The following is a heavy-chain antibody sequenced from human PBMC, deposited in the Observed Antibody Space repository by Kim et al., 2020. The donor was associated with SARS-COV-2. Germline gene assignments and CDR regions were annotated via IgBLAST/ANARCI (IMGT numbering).Heavy chain of an antibody. V-gene: IGHV4-34*01. CDR2: IHHGGNT. Sequence: SETLSLTCAVYGGSFSGYYWSWIRQPPGKGLEWIWEIHHGGNTNYNPSLKSRVTTSIDTSKKQFSLMLSSVTAADTAVYYCARGDSGVVLVFYYYVIDVWGQGTTVTVSS. CDR3: ARGDSGVVLVFYYYVIDV. D-gene: IGHD3-3*01. J-gene: IGHJ6*01. CDR1: GGSFSGYY.